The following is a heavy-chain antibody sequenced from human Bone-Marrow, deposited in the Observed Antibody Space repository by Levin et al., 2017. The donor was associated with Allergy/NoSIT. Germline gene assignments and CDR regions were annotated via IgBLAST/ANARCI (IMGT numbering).Heavy chain of an antibody. V-gene: IGHV3-9*01. CDR2: ISWNSDNI. Sequence: GGSLRLSCAASGFTFYDYSMHWVRQAPGKGLEWVSSISWNSDNIVYAESVKGRFTISRDHAKNSLYLQMNSLRAEDTALYYCAKEILGFCSGGSCYGNDFWGPGTLVTVSS. D-gene: IGHD2-15*01. CDR3: AKEILGFCSGGSCYGNDF. CDR1: GFTFYDYS. J-gene: IGHJ4*02.